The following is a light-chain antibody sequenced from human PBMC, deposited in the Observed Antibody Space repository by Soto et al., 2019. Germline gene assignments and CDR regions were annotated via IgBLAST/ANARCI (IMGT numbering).Light chain of an antibody. CDR3: QQYNNWPWT. CDR1: QSVSSN. Sequence: EIVMTQSPSTLSVSPGERATLSCRASQSVSSNLAWYQQKPGQAPRVLIYAASTRATGIPARFSGSGSGTEFTLTISSLQSEDFAVYYCQQYNNWPWTFGQGTKVDIK. J-gene: IGKJ1*01. V-gene: IGKV3-15*01. CDR2: AAS.